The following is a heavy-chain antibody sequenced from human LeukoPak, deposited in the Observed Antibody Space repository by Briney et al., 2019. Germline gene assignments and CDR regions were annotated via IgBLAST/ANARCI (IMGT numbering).Heavy chain of an antibody. CDR1: GGSFSGYY. CDR2: INHSGDT. CDR3: ARLYLPATRFDY. D-gene: IGHD5-24*01. V-gene: IGHV4-34*01. J-gene: IGHJ4*02. Sequence: PSETLSLTCAVYGGSFSGYYWSWIRQPPGKGLEWVGEINHSGDTNYNSSLKSRVTISVDTSKNQFSLKLTSVTAADTAVYYCARLYLPATRFDYWGQGTLVTVSS.